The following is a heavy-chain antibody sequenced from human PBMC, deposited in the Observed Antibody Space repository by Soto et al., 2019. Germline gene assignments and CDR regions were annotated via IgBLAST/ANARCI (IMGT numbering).Heavy chain of an antibody. CDR2: ISSSSSTI. Sequence: PGGSLRLSCAASGFPFSSYSMNWVRPAPGKGLEWVSYISSSSSTIYYADSVKGRFTISRDNSKNTLYLQMNSLRAEDTAVYYCAKDPNYYGSGSYYWIDYWGQGTLVTVSS. CDR3: AKDPNYYGSGSYYWIDY. CDR1: GFPFSSYS. V-gene: IGHV3-48*01. D-gene: IGHD3-10*01. J-gene: IGHJ4*02.